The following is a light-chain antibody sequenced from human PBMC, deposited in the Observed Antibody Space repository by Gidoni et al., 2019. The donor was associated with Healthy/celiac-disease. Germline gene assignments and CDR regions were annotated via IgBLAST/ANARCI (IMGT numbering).Light chain of an antibody. Sequence: ELVLPPPPGTLSLSPGERATLSCRASQSVSSSYLAWYQQKPGQAPRLLIYGASSRATGIPDRFSGSGSGTDFTLTISRLEPEDVAVYYWQQYGSSPLTFGGGTKVEIK. CDR1: QSVSSSY. CDR3: QQYGSSPLT. J-gene: IGKJ4*01. CDR2: GAS. V-gene: IGKV3-20*01.